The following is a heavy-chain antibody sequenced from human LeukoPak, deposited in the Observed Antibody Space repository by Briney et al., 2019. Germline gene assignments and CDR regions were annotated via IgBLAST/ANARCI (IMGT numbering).Heavy chain of an antibody. CDR1: GFTFSSYA. V-gene: IGHV3-23*01. D-gene: IGHD2-2*02. Sequence: GGSLRLSCAASGFTFSSYAMSWVRQAPGKGLEWVSAISGSGGSTYYADSVKGRFTISRDNSKNTLYLQMNSLRAEDTAVYYCAKDPVGSHCSSTSCHIDYWGQGTLVTVSS. CDR2: ISGSGGST. J-gene: IGHJ4*02. CDR3: AKDPVGSHCSSTSCHIDY.